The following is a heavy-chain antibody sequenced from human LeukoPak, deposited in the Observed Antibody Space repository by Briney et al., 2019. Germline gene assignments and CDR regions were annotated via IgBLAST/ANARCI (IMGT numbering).Heavy chain of an antibody. CDR1: GLTFSTYG. CDR2: IWSDGNNK. J-gene: IGHJ3*02. V-gene: IGHV3-33*06. CDR3: VKERGPFDAFDI. Sequence: PGGSLRLSCAATGLTFSTYGMHWLRQAPGKGLEWVAVIWSDGNNKFYADSVKGRFTFSRDNSRNTLSLQMNSLRAEDTAVYYCVKERGPFDAFDIWGQGTMVSVSS.